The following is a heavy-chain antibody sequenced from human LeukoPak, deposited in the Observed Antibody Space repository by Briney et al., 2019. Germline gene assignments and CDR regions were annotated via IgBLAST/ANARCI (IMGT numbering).Heavy chain of an antibody. J-gene: IGHJ4*02. CDR3: STLTSRGLSDS. CDR2: IKSKADGETI. CDR1: GFTFSNAW. Sequence: PGGSLRLSCAASGFTFSNAWMNWVRQAPGKGLEWVGRIKSKADGETIDYAAPVKGRFTFSRDDSKNMLYLQMNSLKSEDTAVYYCSTLTSRGLSDSWGQGTLVTVSS. D-gene: IGHD1-20*01. V-gene: IGHV3-15*07.